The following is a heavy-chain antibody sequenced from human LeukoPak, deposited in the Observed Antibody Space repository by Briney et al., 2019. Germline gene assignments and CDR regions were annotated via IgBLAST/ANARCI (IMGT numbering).Heavy chain of an antibody. V-gene: IGHV1-46*01. CDR2: INPSGGST. J-gene: IGHJ4*02. D-gene: IGHD4-17*01. Sequence: GASVKVSCKASGYTFTSYGISWVRQAPGQGLEWMGIINPSGGSTSYAQKFQGRVTMTRDTSTSTAYMELSSLRSEDTAVYYCARDGETTVTTSVYFDYWGQGTLVTVSS. CDR1: GYTFTSYG. CDR3: ARDGETTVTTSVYFDY.